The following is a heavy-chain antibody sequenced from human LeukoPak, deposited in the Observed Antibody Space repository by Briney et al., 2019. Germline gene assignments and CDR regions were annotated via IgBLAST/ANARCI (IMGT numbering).Heavy chain of an antibody. V-gene: IGHV4-39*01. Sequence: PSETLSLTCTVSGGSISSSSYYWGWIRQPPGKGLEWIGSIYYSGSTYYNPSLKSRVTISVDTSKNQFSLKLSSVTAADTAVYYCARHKREPPDAFDIWGQGTMVTVSS. CDR2: IYYSGST. D-gene: IGHD1-26*01. CDR3: ARHKREPPDAFDI. CDR1: GGSISSSSYY. J-gene: IGHJ3*02.